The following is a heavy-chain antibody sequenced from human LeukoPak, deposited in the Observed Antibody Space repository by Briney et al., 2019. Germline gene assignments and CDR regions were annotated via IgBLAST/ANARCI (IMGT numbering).Heavy chain of an antibody. J-gene: IGHJ4*02. D-gene: IGHD4-17*01. Sequence: GGSLAPSCSASGFSISTCPMHWVRQAPAKGLEYVSAISSNGGNTNYADSVKGRFTISRDNSKNTLYLQMSSLRAEDTAVYYCVKATVTSSYFDYFDYWGQGTLVTVSS. CDR1: GFSISTCP. CDR3: VKATVTSSYFDYFDY. CDR2: ISSNGGNT. V-gene: IGHV3-64D*09.